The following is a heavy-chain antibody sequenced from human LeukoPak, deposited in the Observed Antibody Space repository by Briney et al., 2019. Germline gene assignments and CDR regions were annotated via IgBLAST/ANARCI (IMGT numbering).Heavy chain of an antibody. J-gene: IGHJ4*02. CDR2: INVYNGDT. D-gene: IGHD3-3*01. CDR3: ARVEGPSIFGVIDY. CDR1: GYTFTSYG. V-gene: IGHV1-18*01. Sequence: GASVKVSCKASGYTFTSYGISWVRQAPGQGLEWMGWINVYNGDTNYAQKLQGRVTMTTDTSTSTAYMEVRSLRSDDTAVYFCARVEGPSIFGVIDYWGQGTLVTISS.